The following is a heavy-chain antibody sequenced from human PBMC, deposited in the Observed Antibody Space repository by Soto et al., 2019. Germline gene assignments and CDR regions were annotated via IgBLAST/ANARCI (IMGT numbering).Heavy chain of an antibody. CDR2: IYYSGST. V-gene: IGHV4-31*03. Sequence: SETLSLTCTVSGGSISSGGYYWSWIRQHPGKGLEWIGYIYYSGSTYYNPSLKSRVTISVDTSKNQFSLKLSSVTAADTAVYFCARSPTIVVVLDPWGQGTLVTVSS. D-gene: IGHD2-2*01. CDR3: ARSPTIVVVLDP. J-gene: IGHJ5*02. CDR1: GGSISSGGYY.